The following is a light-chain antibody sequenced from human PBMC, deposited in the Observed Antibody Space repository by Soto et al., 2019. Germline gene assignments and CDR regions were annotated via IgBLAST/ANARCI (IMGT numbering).Light chain of an antibody. CDR3: SSYTSSSTLVV. CDR1: SSDVGGYNY. V-gene: IGLV2-14*01. Sequence: QSALTQPASVSGSPGQSITISCTGTSSDVGGYNYVSWYQQHPGKAPKLMIYDVSDRPSGVSNRFSGSKSANTASLTISGLQPEDEADYYCSSYTSSSTLVVFGGGTQLTVL. J-gene: IGLJ2*01. CDR2: DVS.